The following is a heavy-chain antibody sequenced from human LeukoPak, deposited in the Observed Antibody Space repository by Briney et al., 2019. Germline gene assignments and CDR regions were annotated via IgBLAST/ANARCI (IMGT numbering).Heavy chain of an antibody. Sequence: GSLRLSFSASGFTFSSYAMRWVRQAPGKGLEWVSAISGSGGSTYYADSVKGRFTISRDNSKNTLYLQMNSLRAEDTAVYYCAKKGPENGFDYWGQGTLVTVSS. CDR3: AKKGPENGFDY. D-gene: IGHD1-14*01. J-gene: IGHJ4*02. CDR1: GFTFSSYA. CDR2: ISGSGGST. V-gene: IGHV3-23*01.